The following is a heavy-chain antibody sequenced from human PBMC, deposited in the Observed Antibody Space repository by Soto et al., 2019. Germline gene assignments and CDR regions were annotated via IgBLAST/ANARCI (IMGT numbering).Heavy chain of an antibody. CDR2: ISSSSSYI. CDR1: GFTFSSYS. V-gene: IGHV3-21*01. J-gene: IGHJ5*02. Sequence: EVQLVESGGGLVKPGGSLRLSCAASGFTFSSYSMNWVRQAPGKGLEWVSSISSSSSYIYYADSVKGRFTISRDNAKNSLYLQMNSLRAEDTAVYYCVRGVGYNWNDYRFDPWGQGTLVTVSS. CDR3: VRGVGYNWNDYRFDP. D-gene: IGHD1-1*01.